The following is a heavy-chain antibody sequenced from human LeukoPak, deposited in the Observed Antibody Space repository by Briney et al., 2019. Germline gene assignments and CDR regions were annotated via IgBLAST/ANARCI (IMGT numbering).Heavy chain of an antibody. V-gene: IGHV3-30*02. D-gene: IGHD2-15*01. CDR2: IRYDGSNK. J-gene: IGHJ4*02. CDR1: GFTFSSYG. CDR3: AKDKSMFPLGYCSGGSCYGYYFDY. Sequence: GGSLRLSCAASGFTFSSYGMHWVRQAPGKGLEWVAFIRYDGSNKYYADSVKGRFTISRDNSKNTLYLQMNSLRAEATAVYYCAKDKSMFPLGYCSGGSCYGYYFDYWGQGTLVTVSS.